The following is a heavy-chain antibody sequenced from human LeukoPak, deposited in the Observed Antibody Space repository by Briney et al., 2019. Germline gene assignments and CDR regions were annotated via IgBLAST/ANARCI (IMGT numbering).Heavy chain of an antibody. CDR3: AKGSARGYYYYYGMDV. CDR1: GFTFSSYA. D-gene: IGHD3-3*01. J-gene: IGHJ6*04. V-gene: IGHV3-23*01. CDR2: ISGSGGST. Sequence: GGSLRLSCAASGFTFSSYAMSWVRQAPGQGLEWVSAISGSGGSTYYADSVKGRFTISRDNSKNTLYLQMNSLSAEDTAVYYCAKGSARGYYYYYGMDVWGKGTTVTVSS.